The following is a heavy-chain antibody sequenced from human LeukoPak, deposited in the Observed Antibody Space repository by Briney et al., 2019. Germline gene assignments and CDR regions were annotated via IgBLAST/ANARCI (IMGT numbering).Heavy chain of an antibody. CDR2: IYPGDADA. CDR1: GYSFNSYW. D-gene: IGHD1-26*01. CDR3: ARRRDLYSGSYYPFDY. V-gene: IGHV5-51*01. Sequence: GESLKISCKGSGYSFNSYWIGWVRQMPGKGLKWMGIIYPGDADARYSPSFQGQVHNSADKSISTAYLQWSSLKASDTAMYYCARRRDLYSGSYYPFDYWGQGTLVTVSS. J-gene: IGHJ4*02.